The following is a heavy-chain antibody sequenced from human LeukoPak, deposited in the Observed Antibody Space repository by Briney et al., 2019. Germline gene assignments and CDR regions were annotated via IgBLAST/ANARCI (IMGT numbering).Heavy chain of an antibody. V-gene: IGHV3-23*01. CDR1: GFTFSSYA. CDR2: ISGSGGST. D-gene: IGHD6-13*01. CDR3: AKEKYSSSSNWFDP. Sequence: GGSLRLSCAASGFTFSSYAMSWVRQAQGKGLEWVSAISGSGGSTYYADPVKGRFTISRDNSKNTLYLQMNSLRAEDTAVYYCAKEKYSSSSNWFDPWGQGTLVTVSS. J-gene: IGHJ5*02.